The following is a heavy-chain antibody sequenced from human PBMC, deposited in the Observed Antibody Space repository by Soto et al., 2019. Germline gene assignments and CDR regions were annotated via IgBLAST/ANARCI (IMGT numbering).Heavy chain of an antibody. CDR2: ISHDGSNK. J-gene: IGHJ4*02. V-gene: IGHV3-30-3*01. CDR1: GFTFSSYS. Sequence: QVRLVESGGGVVQPGRSLRLSCAASGFTFSSYSMHWVRQAPGKGLEWVAVISHDGSNKYYADSVTGRFPISRDNSKNTLYLQMNSLRTEDTAVYYCARDFYYGSGNFDYWGQGTLVTVSS. CDR3: ARDFYYGSGNFDY. D-gene: IGHD3-10*01.